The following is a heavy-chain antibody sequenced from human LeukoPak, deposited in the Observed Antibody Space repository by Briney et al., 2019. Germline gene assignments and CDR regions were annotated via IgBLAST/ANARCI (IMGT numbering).Heavy chain of an antibody. D-gene: IGHD4-17*01. Sequence: PGGSLRLSCAASGFTFSRYSMNWVRQAPGKGLEWVSSISNSSYIYYADSVKGRFTISRDNAKNLLYLQMNSLRAEDTAVYYCARDPEGVYGDYYFDYWGQGTLVTVSS. V-gene: IGHV3-21*01. CDR3: ARDPEGVYGDYYFDY. CDR2: ISNSSYI. J-gene: IGHJ4*02. CDR1: GFTFSRYS.